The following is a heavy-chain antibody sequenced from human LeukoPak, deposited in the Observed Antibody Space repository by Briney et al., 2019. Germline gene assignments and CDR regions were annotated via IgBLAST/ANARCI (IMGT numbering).Heavy chain of an antibody. V-gene: IGHV1-2*04. Sequence: ASVKVSCKASGYTFTGYYMHWVRQAPGQGLEWMGWINPNSGGTNYAQKFQGWVTMTRDTSISTAYMELSRLRSDDTAVYYCAKDQVVEWVPVQGFDPWGQGTLVTVSS. J-gene: IGHJ5*02. CDR2: INPNSGGT. CDR1: GYTFTGYY. D-gene: IGHD1-26*01. CDR3: AKDQVVEWVPVQGFDP.